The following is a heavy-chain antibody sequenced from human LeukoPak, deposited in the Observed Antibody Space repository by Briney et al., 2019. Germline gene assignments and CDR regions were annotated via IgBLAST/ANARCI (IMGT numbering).Heavy chain of an antibody. D-gene: IGHD3-9*01. V-gene: IGHV1-2*02. J-gene: IGHJ4*02. Sequence: GASVKVSCKASGYIFTGYYMHWVRQAPGQGLEWMGWINPNSGGTNYAQKFQGRVTMTRDTSISTAYMELSRLRSDDTAVYYCARDQRRGYDILTGFDYWGQGTLVTVSS. CDR3: ARDQRRGYDILTGFDY. CDR1: GYIFTGYY. CDR2: INPNSGGT.